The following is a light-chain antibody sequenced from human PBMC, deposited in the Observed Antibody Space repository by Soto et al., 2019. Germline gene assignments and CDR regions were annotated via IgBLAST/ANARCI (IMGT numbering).Light chain of an antibody. Sequence: QLVLTQSPSASASLGASVKLTCTLSGGHSSYAIAWHQQQPEKGPRYLMNLNNDGSHTKGDGIPDRFSGSSSGAERYHTISSLQSEDEADYYCQTWATGIRVFGGGTKLTVL. CDR2: LNNDGSH. CDR3: QTWATGIRV. V-gene: IGLV4-69*01. CDR1: GGHSSYA. J-gene: IGLJ3*02.